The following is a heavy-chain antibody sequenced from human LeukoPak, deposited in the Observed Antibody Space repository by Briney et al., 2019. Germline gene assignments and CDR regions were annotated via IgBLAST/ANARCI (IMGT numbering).Heavy chain of an antibody. V-gene: IGHV3-23*01. CDR2: ISGSGGST. D-gene: IGHD2-15*01. CDR3: AKGRYCSGGSCYFSYYYYGMDV. Sequence: GGSLRLSRAASGFTFSSYAMSWVRQAPGKGLEWVSAISGSGGSTYYADSVKGRFTISRDNSKNTLYLQMNSLRAEDTAVYYCAKGRYCSGGSCYFSYYYYGMDVWGQGTTVTVSS. CDR1: GFTFSSYA. J-gene: IGHJ6*02.